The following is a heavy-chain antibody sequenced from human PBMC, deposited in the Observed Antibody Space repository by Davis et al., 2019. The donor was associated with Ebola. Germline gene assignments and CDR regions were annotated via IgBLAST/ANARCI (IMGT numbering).Heavy chain of an antibody. J-gene: IGHJ6*03. V-gene: IGHV1-69*10. D-gene: IGHD5-18*01. Sequence: SVKVSCKASGGTFSSYAISWVRQAPGQGLEWMGGIIPILGIANYAQKFQGRVTITADESTSTAYMELSSLRSEDTAVYYCASGFFVGTAMVTDYYYYYMDVWGKGTTVTVSS. CDR3: ASGFFVGTAMVTDYYYYYMDV. CDR1: GGTFSSYA. CDR2: IIPILGIA.